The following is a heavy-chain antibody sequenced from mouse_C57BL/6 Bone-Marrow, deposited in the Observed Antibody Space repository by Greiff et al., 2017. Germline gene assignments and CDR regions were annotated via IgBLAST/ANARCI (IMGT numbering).Heavy chain of an antibody. Sequence: QVQLKQSGPGLVQPSQCLSITCTASGFSLTSYGVHWVRQSPGKGLEWLGVIWSGGSTDYNAAFISRLSISKDNSKSQVFFKMNSLQADDTAIYYCARKNTMGMDYWGQGTSVTVSS. CDR3: ARKNTMGMDY. D-gene: IGHD1-1*02. J-gene: IGHJ4*01. V-gene: IGHV2-2*01. CDR2: IWSGGST. CDR1: GFSLTSYG.